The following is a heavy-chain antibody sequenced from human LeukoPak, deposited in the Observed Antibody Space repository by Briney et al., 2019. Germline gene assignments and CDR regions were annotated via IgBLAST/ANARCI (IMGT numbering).Heavy chain of an antibody. CDR3: AIHIVVVPAAKKKNLFDS. D-gene: IGHD2-2*01. CDR2: INHSGST. V-gene: IGHV4-34*01. CDR1: GGSFSGYY. Sequence: PSETLSLTCAVYGGSFSGYYWSWIRQPPGKGLKWIGEINHSGSTNYNPSLKSRVTISVDTSKNQFSMKLSSVTAADTAVYYCAIHIVVVPAAKKKNLFDSWGQGTLVTVSS. J-gene: IGHJ5*01.